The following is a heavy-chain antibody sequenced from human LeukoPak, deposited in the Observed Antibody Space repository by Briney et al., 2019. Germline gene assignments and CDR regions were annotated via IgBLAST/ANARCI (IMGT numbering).Heavy chain of an antibody. Sequence: GESLKISCKGSGYSFTSYWIGWVRQMPGKGLEWMGIIYPGDSDTRYSPSFQGQVTISADKSISTAYLQWSSLKASDTAMYYCARGWPQDIVVVPAAYFDYWGQGTLVTVSS. D-gene: IGHD2-2*01. CDR1: GYSFTSYW. CDR2: IYPGDSDT. J-gene: IGHJ4*02. CDR3: ARGWPQDIVVVPAAYFDY. V-gene: IGHV5-51*01.